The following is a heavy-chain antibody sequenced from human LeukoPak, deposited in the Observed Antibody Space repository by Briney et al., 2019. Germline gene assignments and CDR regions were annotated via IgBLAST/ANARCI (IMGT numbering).Heavy chain of an antibody. V-gene: IGHV4-39*07. Sequence: SETLSLTCTVSGGSISSSSYYWGWIRQPPGKGLEWIGSIYYSGSTYYNPSLKSRVTISVDTSKNQFSLKLSSVTAADTAVYYCASPQGVAGNPGWFDPWGQGTLVAVSS. J-gene: IGHJ5*02. CDR3: ASPQGVAGNPGWFDP. CDR1: GGSISSSSYY. CDR2: IYYSGST. D-gene: IGHD6-19*01.